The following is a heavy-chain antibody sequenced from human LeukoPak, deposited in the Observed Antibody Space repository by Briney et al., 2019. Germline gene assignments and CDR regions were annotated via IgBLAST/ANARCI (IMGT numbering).Heavy chain of an antibody. D-gene: IGHD3-22*01. CDR1: GGSISSYY. Sequence: KSSETLSLTCTVSGGSISSYYWSWIRQPPGKELEWIGYIYYSGSTNYNPSPKSRVTISVDTSKNQFSLKLSSVTAADTAVYYCARHRYDSSGYYSFDYWGQGTLVTVSS. CDR3: ARHRYDSSGYYSFDY. V-gene: IGHV4-59*08. CDR2: IYYSGST. J-gene: IGHJ4*02.